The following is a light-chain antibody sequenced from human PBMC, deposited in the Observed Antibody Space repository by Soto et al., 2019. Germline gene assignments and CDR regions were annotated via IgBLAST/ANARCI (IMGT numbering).Light chain of an antibody. CDR3: SSYTSSSTQV. V-gene: IGLV2-14*01. J-gene: IGLJ1*01. CDR2: DVS. Sequence: QSVLTHPASVSGSPGQSIPISCTGTSSDVGGYNYVSWYQQHPGKAPKLMIYDVSNRPSGVSNRFSGSKSGNTASLTISGLQAEDEADYYCSSYTSSSTQVFGTGTKVTVL. CDR1: SSDVGGYNY.